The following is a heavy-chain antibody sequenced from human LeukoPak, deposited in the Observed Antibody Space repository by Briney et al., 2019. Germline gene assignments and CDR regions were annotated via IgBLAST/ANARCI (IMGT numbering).Heavy chain of an antibody. J-gene: IGHJ3*02. CDR3: ARENDAFDI. CDR2: IYHSGST. V-gene: IGHV4-30-2*01. Sequence: SETLSLTCAVSGGSISSGGSSWSWIRQPPGKGLEWIGYIYHSGSTYYNPSLKSRVTISVDRSKNQFSLKLSSVTAADTAVYYCARENDAFDIWGQGTMVTVSS. CDR1: GGSISSGGSS.